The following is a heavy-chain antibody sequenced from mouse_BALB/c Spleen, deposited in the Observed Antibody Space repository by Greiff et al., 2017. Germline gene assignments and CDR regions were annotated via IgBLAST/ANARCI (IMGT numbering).Heavy chain of an antibody. CDR2: INPNNGGT. Sequence: VQLQQSGPELVKPGASVKISCKTSGYTFTEYTMHWVKQSHGKSLEWIGGINPNNGGTSYNQKFKDKTTLTADKSSSTAYMQLSSLTSEDSAVYYCATGGGYRRFAYWGQGTLVTVSA. J-gene: IGHJ3*01. CDR1: GYTFTEYT. D-gene: IGHD2-2*01. CDR3: ATGGGYRRFAY. V-gene: IGHV1-18*01.